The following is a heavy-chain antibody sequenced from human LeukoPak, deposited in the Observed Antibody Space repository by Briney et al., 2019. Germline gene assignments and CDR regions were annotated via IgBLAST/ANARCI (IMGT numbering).Heavy chain of an antibody. Sequence: GASVKVSCKASGYTFTSYDISWVRQAPGQGLEWMGWISAYNGNTNYAQKLQGRVTMTTDTSTSTAYMELRSLRSDDTAVYYCARVDCSSTSCYRLNAFDAFDIWGQGTMVTVSS. CDR1: GYTFTSYD. CDR3: ARVDCSSTSCYRLNAFDAFDI. J-gene: IGHJ3*02. V-gene: IGHV1-18*01. CDR2: ISAYNGNT. D-gene: IGHD2-2*01.